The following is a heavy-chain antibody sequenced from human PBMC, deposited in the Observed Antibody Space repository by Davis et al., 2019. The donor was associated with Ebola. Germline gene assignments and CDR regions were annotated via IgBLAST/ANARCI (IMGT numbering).Heavy chain of an antibody. CDR2: IGTAGDT. CDR3: ASFEQLIQGLGGY. J-gene: IGHJ4*02. V-gene: IGHV3-13*01. Sequence: GESLKISCVASGFTFSSYDMHWVRQATGKGLEWVSAIGTAGDTYYPGSVKGRFTISRENAKNSLYLQMNSLRAEDTAVYSCASFEQLIQGLGGYWGQGTLVTVSS. CDR1: GFTFSSYD. D-gene: IGHD6-13*01.